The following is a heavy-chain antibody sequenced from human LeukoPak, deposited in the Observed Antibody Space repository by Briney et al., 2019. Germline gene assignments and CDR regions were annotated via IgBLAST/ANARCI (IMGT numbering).Heavy chain of an antibody. V-gene: IGHV3-30*02. D-gene: IGHD1-26*01. CDR3: AKDQGIVGATTFDY. Sequence: PGXSLRLSCAASGFTFSSYGMHWVRQAPGKGLEWVTFIRYDGSNKYYADSVKGRFTISRDNSKNTLYLQMNSLRAEDTAVYYCAKDQGIVGATTFDYWGQGTLVTVSS. CDR1: GFTFSSYG. CDR2: IRYDGSNK. J-gene: IGHJ4*02.